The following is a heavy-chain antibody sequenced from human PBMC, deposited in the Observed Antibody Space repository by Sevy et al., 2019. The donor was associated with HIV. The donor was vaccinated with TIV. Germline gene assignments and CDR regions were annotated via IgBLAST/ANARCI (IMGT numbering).Heavy chain of an antibody. D-gene: IGHD1-26*01. J-gene: IGHJ4*02. CDR2: ISSSSSTI. CDR3: ARDPGSAWDHFYY. V-gene: IGHV3-48*01. CDR1: GFTFSDYS. Sequence: GGSLRLSCTASGFTFSDYSMNWVRQAPGKGLEWVSYISSSSSTIYYADSVKGRFTISRDNAKNSLYLQMNSLRAEDTAVYYCARDPGSAWDHFYYWGQGTLVTVSS.